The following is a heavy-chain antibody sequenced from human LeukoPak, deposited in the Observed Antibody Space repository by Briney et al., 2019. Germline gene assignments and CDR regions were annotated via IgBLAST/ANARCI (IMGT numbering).Heavy chain of an antibody. J-gene: IGHJ4*02. CDR3: ARDPRLEISGVVIDMLDY. Sequence: GGSLRLSCAASGFTFSSHSMNWVRQAPGKGLEWVSYNSSSSTYIYYAASAKGRFAISRDNARNSLFLQMNSLRAEDSGIYYCARDPRLEISGVVIDMLDYWGQGTLVTVSS. D-gene: IGHD3-3*01. V-gene: IGHV3-21*01. CDR1: GFTFSSHS. CDR2: NSSSSTYI.